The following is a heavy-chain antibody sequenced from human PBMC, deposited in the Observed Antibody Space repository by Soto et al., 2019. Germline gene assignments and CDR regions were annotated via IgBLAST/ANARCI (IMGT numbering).Heavy chain of an antibody. V-gene: IGHV4-31*03. Sequence: QVQLQASGPGLVKPSQTLSLTCTVSGGSISRGGYYWSWIRQHPGKGLEWIGYSYYSGSPYYNPAIESRVTISVDTSKNPFSFKLSSVTAAGTAVYYCARDRHPWNIVGYYGMDVWGQGTTVTVSS. CDR1: GGSISRGGYY. CDR3: ARDRHPWNIVGYYGMDV. CDR2: SYYSGSP. J-gene: IGHJ6*02. D-gene: IGHD3-22*01.